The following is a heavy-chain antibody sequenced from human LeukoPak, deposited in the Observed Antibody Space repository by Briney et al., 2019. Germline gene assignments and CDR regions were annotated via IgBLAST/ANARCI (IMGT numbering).Heavy chain of an antibody. J-gene: IGHJ3*02. Sequence: ASVKVSCKASGYTFNGYYVHWVRQAPGQGLEWMGWINPNSGGTNYAQKFQGRVTMTRDTSISTAYMELSRLRFDDTAVYYCARVVDRGIVVIPTAVDAFDIWGQGTMVTVSS. CDR2: INPNSGGT. CDR1: GYTFNGYY. D-gene: IGHD2-2*01. CDR3: ARVVDRGIVVIPTAVDAFDI. V-gene: IGHV1-2*02.